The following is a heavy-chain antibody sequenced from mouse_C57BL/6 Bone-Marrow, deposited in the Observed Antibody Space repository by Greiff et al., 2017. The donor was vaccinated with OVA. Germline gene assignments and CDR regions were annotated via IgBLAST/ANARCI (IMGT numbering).Heavy chain of an antibody. CDR2: IYPRDGST. J-gene: IGHJ3*01. V-gene: IGHV1-78*01. D-gene: IGHD1-1*01. Sequence: VPLQQSDAELVKPGASVKISCKVSGYTFTDHTIHWMKQRPEQGLEWIGYIYPRDGSTKHNEKFKGKATLTADKSSSTAYMQLNSLTSEDTAVYFCARDYYGSSTWFAYWGQGTLVTVSA. CDR3: ARDYYGSSTWFAY. CDR1: GYTFTDHT.